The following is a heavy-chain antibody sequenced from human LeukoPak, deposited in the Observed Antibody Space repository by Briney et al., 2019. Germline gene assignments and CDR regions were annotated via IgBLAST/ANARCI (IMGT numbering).Heavy chain of an antibody. V-gene: IGHV4-59*08. CDR3: ARHGVTGTTSMFSFDY. D-gene: IGHD1-7*01. J-gene: IGHJ4*02. Sequence: SETLSLTCTVSGGSISSYYWSWIRQPPGKGLEWIGYVYYSGSTNYNPSLKSRVTISVDTSKNQFSLKLSSVTAADTAVYYCARHGVTGTTSMFSFDYWGQGTLVTVSS. CDR2: VYYSGST. CDR1: GGSISSYY.